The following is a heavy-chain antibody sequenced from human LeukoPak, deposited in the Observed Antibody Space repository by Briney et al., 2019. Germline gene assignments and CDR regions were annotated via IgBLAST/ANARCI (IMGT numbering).Heavy chain of an antibody. V-gene: IGHV1-69*04. CDR2: IIPILGIA. J-gene: IGHJ4*02. CDR1: GGTFSSYA. CDR3: ARGGVPGDYFDY. Sequence: SVKVSCKASGGTFSSYAISWVRQAPGQGLEWMGRIIPILGIANYAQKFQGRVTITADKSTSTAYMELSGLRSEDTAVYYCARGGVPGDYFDYWGQGTLVTVSS. D-gene: IGHD4/OR15-4a*01.